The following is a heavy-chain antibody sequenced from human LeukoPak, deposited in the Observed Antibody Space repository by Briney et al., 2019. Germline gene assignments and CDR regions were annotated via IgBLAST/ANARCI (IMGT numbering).Heavy chain of an antibody. D-gene: IGHD5-24*01. J-gene: IGHJ6*02. V-gene: IGHV3-30*03. CDR3: ARDREMTTINYGMDV. CDR1: GFTFSSYG. Sequence: GGSLRLSCAASGFTFSSYGLHWVRQVPGKGLEWVTVISFDESIKYYGDSVKGRFTISRDNSKNTVYLQMSSLRADDTAVYYCARDREMTTINYGMDVWGQGTTVTVSS. CDR2: ISFDESIK.